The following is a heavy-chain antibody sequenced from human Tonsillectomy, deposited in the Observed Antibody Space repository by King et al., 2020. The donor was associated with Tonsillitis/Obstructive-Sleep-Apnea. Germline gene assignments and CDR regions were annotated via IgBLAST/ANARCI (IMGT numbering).Heavy chain of an antibody. CDR2: ISPGDSDT. J-gene: IGHJ5*02. CDR3: ARLGYCSSTSCPNWFDP. D-gene: IGHD2-2*01. V-gene: IGHV5-51*01. CDR1: GYSFTAYW. Sequence: VQLVESGAEVKKPGESLKISCKGSGYSFTAYWIAWVRQMPGKGLEWMGIISPGDSDTRYSPSFQGHVTISADRSISTAYLQWSTLKASDTAVYYCARLGYCSSTSCPNWFDPWGQGTLVTVSS.